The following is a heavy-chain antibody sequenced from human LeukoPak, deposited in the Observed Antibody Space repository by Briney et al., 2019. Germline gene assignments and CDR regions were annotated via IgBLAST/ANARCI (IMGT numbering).Heavy chain of an antibody. CDR2: IMPIFDTA. J-gene: IGHJ6*03. D-gene: IGHD6-19*01. CDR1: GGTFSSYA. Sequence: EASVKVSCKASGGTFSSYAISWVRQAPGQGLEWMGGIMPIFDTANYAQKFQGRVTITADESSSTAYMELSSLRSDDTAVYYCARIRKVAGFYYYYYMDVWGKGTTVTISS. CDR3: ARIRKVAGFYYYYYMDV. V-gene: IGHV1-69*13.